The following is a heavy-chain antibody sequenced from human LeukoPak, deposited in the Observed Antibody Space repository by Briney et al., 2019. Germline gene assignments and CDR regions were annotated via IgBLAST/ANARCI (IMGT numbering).Heavy chain of an antibody. CDR1: GLTFSSYG. V-gene: IGHV3-30*03. Sequence: PGRSLRLSCAASGLTFSSYGMHWVRQAPGKGLEWVAVISSEGRDKYYADSVKGRFTISRDNAKNSLYLQMNSLRAEDTAVYYCARDNYYDSSGYYPDYYYYYGMDVWGQGTTVTVSS. CDR3: ARDNYYDSSGYYPDYYYYYGMDV. CDR2: ISSEGRDK. D-gene: IGHD3-22*01. J-gene: IGHJ6*02.